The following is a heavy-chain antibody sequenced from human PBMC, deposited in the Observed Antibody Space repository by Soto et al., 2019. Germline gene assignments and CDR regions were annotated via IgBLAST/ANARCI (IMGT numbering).Heavy chain of an antibody. D-gene: IGHD2-15*01. CDR2: VSIGGST. V-gene: IGHV3-23*01. CDR1: GFTFSSYA. J-gene: IGHJ4*02. Sequence: GGSLRLSCAAPGFTFSSYAMGWVRQGPGKGLEWVAVVSIGGSTHYADSVRGRFTISRDNSKNTLSLQMNSLTADDTAVYFCAKRRGAGGHFDYWGQGALVTVSS. CDR3: AKRRGAGGHFDY.